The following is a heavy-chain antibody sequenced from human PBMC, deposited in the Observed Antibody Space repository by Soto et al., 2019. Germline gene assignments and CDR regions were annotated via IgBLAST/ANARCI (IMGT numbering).Heavy chain of an antibody. CDR2: ISSSGSTI. CDR3: ARDFEYYDTSGYYYGLFDY. D-gene: IGHD3-22*01. V-gene: IGHV3-11*01. J-gene: IGHJ4*01. Sequence: GGSLRLSCAASGFTFSDYYMSWIRQAPGKGLEWVSYISSSGSTIYYADSVKGRFTISRDNAKNSLYLQMNDLRAEDTAVYYCARDFEYYDTSGYYYGLFDYWGQGTLVTVSS. CDR1: GFTFSDYY.